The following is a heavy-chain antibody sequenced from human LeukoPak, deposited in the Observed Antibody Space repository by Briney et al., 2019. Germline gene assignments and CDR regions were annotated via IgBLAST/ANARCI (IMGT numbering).Heavy chain of an antibody. CDR2: IRYDGSNK. Sequence: PGGSLRLSCAASGFTFSSYGMHWVRQAPGKGLEWVAFIRYDGSNKYYADSVKGRFTISRDNSKNTLYLQMNSLRAEDTAVYYCAKDPREYSSGWYWGYYFDYWGQGTLVTVSS. CDR1: GFTFSSYG. J-gene: IGHJ4*02. D-gene: IGHD6-19*01. V-gene: IGHV3-30*02. CDR3: AKDPREYSSGWYWGYYFDY.